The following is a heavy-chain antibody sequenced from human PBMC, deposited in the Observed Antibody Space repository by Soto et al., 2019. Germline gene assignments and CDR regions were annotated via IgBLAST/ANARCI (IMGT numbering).Heavy chain of an antibody. CDR3: TTDSYTTMIIVRFDC. D-gene: IGHD2-2*02. J-gene: IGHJ4*01. CDR1: GFTFGNAW. Sequence: EVQLVESGGGLAKPGGSVRLSSAASGFTFGNAWINWVRQAPGKGLEWVGRKRRFAISRDNSKDMVYLQMNSLKTEDTGIYYCTTDSYTTMIIVRFDCWGHGTLVTVS. V-gene: IGHV3-15*07.